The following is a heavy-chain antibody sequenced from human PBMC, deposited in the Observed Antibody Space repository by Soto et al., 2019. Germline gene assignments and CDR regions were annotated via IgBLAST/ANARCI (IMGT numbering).Heavy chain of an antibody. CDR3: ARGRGLFGDY. CDR2: ISGSGNII. Sequence: EVQLVESGGALIQPGGSLRLSCAVSGFIFSNYEMNWVRQAPGKGLEWISSISGSGNIIFYADSVKGRFTISRDNAKNSLYLQMNSLKAEDTAVYYCARGRGLFGDYWGQGTLVSVSS. V-gene: IGHV3-48*03. D-gene: IGHD3-16*01. J-gene: IGHJ4*02. CDR1: GFIFSNYE.